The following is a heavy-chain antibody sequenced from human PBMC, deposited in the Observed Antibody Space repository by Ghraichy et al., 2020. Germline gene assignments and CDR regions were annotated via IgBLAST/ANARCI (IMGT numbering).Heavy chain of an antibody. Sequence: SVKVSCKASGGTFSSYAISWVRQAPGQGLEWMGRIIPILGIANYAQKFQGTVTITADKSTSTAYMELSSLRSEDTAVYYCARFYCSGGSCYSFDAFDIWGQGTMVTVSS. J-gene: IGHJ3*02. CDR1: GGTFSSYA. CDR2: IIPILGIA. V-gene: IGHV1-69*04. D-gene: IGHD2-15*01. CDR3: ARFYCSGGSCYSFDAFDI.